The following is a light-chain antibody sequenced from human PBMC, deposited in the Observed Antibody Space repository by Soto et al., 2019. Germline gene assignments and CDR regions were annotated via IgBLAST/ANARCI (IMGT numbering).Light chain of an antibody. CDR2: AAS. CDR1: QGISNY. CDR3: QKYNSAPFT. V-gene: IGKV1-27*01. J-gene: IGKJ3*01. Sequence: DIQMTQSPSSLSASVGDRVAITCRESQGISNYLAWYQQKPGKVPKLLIYAASTLQSGVPARFSGSGSGTDFTLTISSLQPEDVAPDYCQKYNSAPFTFGPGTKVDIK.